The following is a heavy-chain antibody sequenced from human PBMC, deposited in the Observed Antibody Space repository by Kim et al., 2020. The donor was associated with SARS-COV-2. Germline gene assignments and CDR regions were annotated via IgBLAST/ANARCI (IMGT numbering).Heavy chain of an antibody. CDR3: ARDKNYGDYNYYYGMDV. J-gene: IGHJ6*02. D-gene: IGHD4-17*01. Sequence: SETLSLTCTVSGGSISSGGYYWSWIRQHPGKGLEWIGYIYYSGSTYYNPSLKSRVTISVDTSKNQFSLKLSSVTAADTAVYYCARDKNYGDYNYYYGMDVWGQGTTVTVSS. V-gene: IGHV4-31*03. CDR1: GGSISSGGYY. CDR2: IYYSGST.